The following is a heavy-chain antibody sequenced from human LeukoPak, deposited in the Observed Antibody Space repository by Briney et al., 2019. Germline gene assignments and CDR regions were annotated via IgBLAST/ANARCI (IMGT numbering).Heavy chain of an antibody. CDR2: ISYDGSNK. CDR1: GFTFSSYA. J-gene: IGHJ4*02. D-gene: IGHD3-22*01. CDR3: AREGYYYDSSGYYPFDY. V-gene: IGHV3-30-3*01. Sequence: GGSLRLSCAASGFTFSSYAMHWVRLAPGKGLEWVAVISYDGSNKYYADSVKGRFTISRDNSKNTLYLQMNSLRAEDTAVYYCAREGYYYDSSGYYPFDYWGQGTLVTVSS.